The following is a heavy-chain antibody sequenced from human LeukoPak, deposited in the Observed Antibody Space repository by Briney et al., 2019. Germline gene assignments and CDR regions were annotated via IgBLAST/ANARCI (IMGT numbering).Heavy chain of an antibody. V-gene: IGHV3-23*01. Sequence: GGSLRLSCVASGFTFSSYAMSWVRQAPGKGLEWVPAISGSGVTTHYAGSVKGRFSISRDNSKNTLYLQMNSLRAEDTALYYCAKKVVVGATSPYSDFQDWGQGTLVTVSS. D-gene: IGHD1-26*01. CDR3: AKKVVVGATSPYSDFQD. J-gene: IGHJ1*01. CDR2: ISGSGVTT. CDR1: GFTFSSYA.